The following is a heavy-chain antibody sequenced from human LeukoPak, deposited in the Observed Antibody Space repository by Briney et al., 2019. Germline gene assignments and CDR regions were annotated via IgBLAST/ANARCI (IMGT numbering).Heavy chain of an antibody. CDR2: ISYDGSNK. V-gene: IGHV3-30-3*01. CDR3: ARDGGSAY. CDR1: GFTFSSYA. J-gene: IGHJ4*02. D-gene: IGHD3-16*01. Sequence: PGGSLRLSCAASGFTFSSYAMHWDRQAPGKGLEWVAVISYDGSNKYYADSVKGRFTISRDNSKNTLYLQMNSLRAEDTAVYYCARDGGSAYWGQGTLVTASS.